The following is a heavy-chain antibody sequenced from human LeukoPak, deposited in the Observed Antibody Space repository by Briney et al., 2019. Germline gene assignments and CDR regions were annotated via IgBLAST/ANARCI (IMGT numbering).Heavy chain of an antibody. Sequence: GGSLRLSCAASGFTFSYVYMTWIRQAPGKGLEWVSYISGDGANIFYADSVKGRFTVSRDNAKNSLYLQMNILRREDTALYYFARKALVFGETFIIPDAFEIWGRGPLVPV. CDR1: GFTFSYVY. V-gene: IGHV3-11*04. D-gene: IGHD3-16*01. J-gene: IGHJ3*02. CDR3: ARKALVFGETFIIPDAFEI. CDR2: ISGDGANI.